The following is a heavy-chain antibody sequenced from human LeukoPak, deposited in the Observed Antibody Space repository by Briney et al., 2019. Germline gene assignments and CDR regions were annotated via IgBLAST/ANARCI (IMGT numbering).Heavy chain of an antibody. CDR1: GDSISSYY. CDR3: ARADYGITRYFDY. Sequence: SETLSLTCTVSGDSISSYYWSWIRQPPGKGLEWIGYIYFSGSTNHNPSLKSRVTISVDTSKNQFSLRLSSVTAADTAVYYCARADYGITRYFDYWGQGTLVTVSS. CDR2: IYFSGST. V-gene: IGHV4-59*01. J-gene: IGHJ4*02. D-gene: IGHD4-17*01.